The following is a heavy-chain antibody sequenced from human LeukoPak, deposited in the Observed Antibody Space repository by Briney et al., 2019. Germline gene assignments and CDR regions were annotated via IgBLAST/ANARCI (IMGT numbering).Heavy chain of an antibody. Sequence: GSLRLSCAASGFTVSSTYMSWVRQAPGKGLEWVSVIYSGGNIYYIDSVKGRFTISRDNSKNTLYLQMNSLRAEDTAVYYCAGWEGDYWGQGTLVTVSS. CDR1: GFTVSSTY. CDR2: IYSGGNI. J-gene: IGHJ4*02. CDR3: AGWEGDY. V-gene: IGHV3-53*01. D-gene: IGHD1-26*01.